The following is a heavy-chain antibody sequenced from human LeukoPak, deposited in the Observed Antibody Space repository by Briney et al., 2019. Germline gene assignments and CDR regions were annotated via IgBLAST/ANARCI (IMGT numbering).Heavy chain of an antibody. CDR3: ARDVGVGVVVAADDYYGMDV. CDR2: ISAYNGNT. CDR1: GYTFTSYG. Sequence: ASVKVSCKASGYTFTSYGISWVRQAPGQGLEWMGWISAYNGNTNYAQKLQGRVTMTTDTSTSTACMELRSLRSDDTAVYYCARDVGVGVVVAADDYYGMDVWGQGTTVTVSS. J-gene: IGHJ6*02. V-gene: IGHV1-18*01. D-gene: IGHD2-15*01.